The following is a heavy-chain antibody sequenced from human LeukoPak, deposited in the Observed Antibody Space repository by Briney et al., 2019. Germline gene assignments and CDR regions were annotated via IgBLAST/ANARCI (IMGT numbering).Heavy chain of an antibody. Sequence: SETLSLTCAVSGGSFSGYYWSWIRQPPGKGLEWIGEINHSGSTNYNPSLKSRVTISVDTSKNQFSLKLSSVTAADTAVYYCARGYRSSGWFKYYFDYWGQGTLVTVSS. CDR2: INHSGST. CDR1: GGSFSGYY. V-gene: IGHV4-34*01. D-gene: IGHD6-19*01. CDR3: ARGYRSSGWFKYYFDY. J-gene: IGHJ4*02.